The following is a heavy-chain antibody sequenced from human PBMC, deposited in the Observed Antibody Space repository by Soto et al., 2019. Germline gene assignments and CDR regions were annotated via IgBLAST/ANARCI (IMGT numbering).Heavy chain of an antibody. V-gene: IGHV2-5*02. Sequence: SGPTLVNPTQTLTLTCTFSGFSLDTSGVGVGWIRQPPGKTLEWLALIYWDDDKRYSPSLNSRLTITKDTSKNQVVLRMTNVDPVDTATYYCAHIFDFDWVWAFEYWGQGALVTVSS. CDR3: AHIFDFDWVWAFEY. CDR2: IYWDDDK. J-gene: IGHJ4*02. CDR1: GFSLDTSGVG. D-gene: IGHD3-9*01.